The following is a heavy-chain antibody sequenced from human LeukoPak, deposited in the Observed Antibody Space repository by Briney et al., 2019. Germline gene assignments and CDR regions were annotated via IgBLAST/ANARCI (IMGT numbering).Heavy chain of an antibody. CDR3: ARVNSWTEEPDTGFDY. CDR1: GDTVSNKRSA. J-gene: IGHJ4*02. Sequence: SQTLSLTCAISGDTVSNKRSAWNWIRQSPSRGLEWLGRTYYRSKWYNDYAVSVKSRITINPDTSKNQFSLHLNSVSPEDTAVYYCARVNSWTEEPDTGFDYWGQGILVTVSS. CDR2: TYYRSKWYN. V-gene: IGHV6-1*01. D-gene: IGHD1-14*01.